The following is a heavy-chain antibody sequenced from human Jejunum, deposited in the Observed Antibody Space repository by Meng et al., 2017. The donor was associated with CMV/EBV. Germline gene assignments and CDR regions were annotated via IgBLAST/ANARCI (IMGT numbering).Heavy chain of an antibody. Sequence: LSWAAAGFPFGAYYMTWIRQAPGKGLEWISYITGPGSTIYYADSVKGRFTISRDNAKNSLYLQMNSLRAEDTAVYYCARGNYGFDYWGQGTLVTVSS. V-gene: IGHV3-11*01. CDR2: ITGPGSTI. D-gene: IGHD4-17*01. J-gene: IGHJ4*02. CDR1: GFPFGAYY. CDR3: ARGNYGFDY.